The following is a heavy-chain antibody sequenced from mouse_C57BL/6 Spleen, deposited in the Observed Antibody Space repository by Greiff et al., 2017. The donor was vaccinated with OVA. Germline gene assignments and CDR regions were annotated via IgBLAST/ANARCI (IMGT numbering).Heavy chain of an antibody. CDR2: ISSGGSYT. D-gene: IGHD2-4*01. Sequence: EVQGVESGGDLVKPGGSLKLSCAASGFTFSSYGMSWVRQTPDKRLEWVATISSGGSYTYYPDSVKGRFTISRDNAKNTLYLQMSSLKSEDTAMYYCARDVYDYDGGYAMDYWGQGTSVTVSS. V-gene: IGHV5-6*01. CDR3: ARDVYDYDGGYAMDY. CDR1: GFTFSSYG. J-gene: IGHJ4*01.